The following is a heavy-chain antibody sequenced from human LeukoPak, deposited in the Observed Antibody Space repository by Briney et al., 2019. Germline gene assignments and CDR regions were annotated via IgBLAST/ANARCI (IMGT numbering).Heavy chain of an antibody. CDR3: AKDPDTGYDFVLFGFDY. J-gene: IGHJ4*02. Sequence: GGSLRLSCAVSGFTFSNYAMSWVRQAPGKGLEWVSTISGGAGSVYYADSVKGRVTISRDNSRNTLYLQVNSLRAEDTAVYYCAKDPDTGYDFVLFGFDYWGQGTLVTVSS. V-gene: IGHV3-23*01. CDR1: GFTFSNYA. CDR2: ISGGAGSV. D-gene: IGHD5-12*01.